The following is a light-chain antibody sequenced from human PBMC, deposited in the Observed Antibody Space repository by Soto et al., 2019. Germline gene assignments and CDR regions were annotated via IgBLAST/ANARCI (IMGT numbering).Light chain of an antibody. CDR1: QYVSNK. J-gene: IGKJ1*01. CDR2: GAS. CDR3: QQYNNWPPWT. Sequence: EIVMTQSPATLSVSPWETATLSCRASQYVSNKVAWYQQKPGQAPRLLILGASTRATGVPARFCGSGSGTEFSLTISSLQSEDFAVYYCQQYNNWPPWTFGQGTKVDI. V-gene: IGKV3-15*01.